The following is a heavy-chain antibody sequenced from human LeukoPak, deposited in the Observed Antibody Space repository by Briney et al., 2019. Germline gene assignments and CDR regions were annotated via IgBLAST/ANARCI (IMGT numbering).Heavy chain of an antibody. D-gene: IGHD3-3*01. CDR3: ARRIFGVVITAFDI. J-gene: IGHJ3*02. V-gene: IGHV4-4*07. CDR2: INTSGNT. CDR1: GGSISSYY. Sequence: SETLSLTCTVSGGSISSYYWSWIRQPAGKGLEWIGRINTSGNTDFNPSLKSRVTMSVDTAKKQFSVKLTSVTAADTAVYYCARRIFGVVITAFDIWGQGTMVTVSS.